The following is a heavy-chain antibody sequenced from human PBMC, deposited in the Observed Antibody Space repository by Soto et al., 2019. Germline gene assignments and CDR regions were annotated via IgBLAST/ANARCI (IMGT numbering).Heavy chain of an antibody. V-gene: IGHV3-23*01. J-gene: IGHJ4*02. CDR3: VTHSWNY. CDR2: SGGSDLST. Sequence: EVQLLESGGGLVQPGGSLRRSCVVSGLTFSRADLSWVRQPPGKGLEWVSASGGSDLSTHYVDSVKGRFTISRNSSKNTMYLQMNSLSAEDTAVYYCVTHSWNYWGKGSLVTVSS. CDR1: GLTFSRAD. D-gene: IGHD1-1*01.